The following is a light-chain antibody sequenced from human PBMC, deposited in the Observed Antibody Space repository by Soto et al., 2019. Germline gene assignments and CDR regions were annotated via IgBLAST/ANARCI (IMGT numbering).Light chain of an antibody. V-gene: IGLV2-14*01. J-gene: IGLJ1*01. CDR3: TPFATSSPGV. Sequence: QSALTQPASMSGSPGQSITISCTGTSSDFGGYNFVSWYQQHPGKAPKLMIYEVNNRPSGFSDRFSGSKSGNTASLTISGLQLEAEADYSGTPFATSSPGVLANGPKVT. CDR1: SSDFGGYNF. CDR2: EVN.